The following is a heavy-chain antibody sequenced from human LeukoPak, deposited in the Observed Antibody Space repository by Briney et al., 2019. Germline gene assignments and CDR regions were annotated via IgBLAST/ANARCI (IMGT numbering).Heavy chain of an antibody. CDR1: GFTFSSYE. CDR2: ISSSGSTI. V-gene: IGHV3-48*03. CDR3: ARVSHDYGDYVFDY. J-gene: IGHJ4*02. Sequence: GGSLRLSCAASGFTFSSYEMNWVRQAPGKGLEWVSYISSSGSTIYYADSVKGRFTISRDNAKNSLYLQMNSLRAEDTAVYYCARVSHDYGDYVFDYWGQGTLVTVSS. D-gene: IGHD4-17*01.